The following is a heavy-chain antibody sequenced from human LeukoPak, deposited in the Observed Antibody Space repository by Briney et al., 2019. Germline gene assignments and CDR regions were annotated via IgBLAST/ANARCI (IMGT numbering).Heavy chain of an antibody. CDR1: GYSISSGYY. Sequence: KTSETLSLTCAVSGYSISSGYYWGWIRQPPGKGLEWIGSIYHSGSTYYNPSLKSRVTISVDTSKNQFSLKLSSVTAADTAVYYCARRPTAVTGDLWYFDLWGRGTLVTVSS. D-gene: IGHD7-27*01. V-gene: IGHV4-38-2*01. J-gene: IGHJ2*01. CDR2: IYHSGST. CDR3: ARRPTAVTGDLWYFDL.